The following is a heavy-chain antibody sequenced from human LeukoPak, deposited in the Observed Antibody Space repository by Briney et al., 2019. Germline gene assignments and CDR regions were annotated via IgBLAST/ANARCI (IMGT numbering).Heavy chain of an antibody. CDR1: GYSFTSYW. CDR2: IYPGDSDT. Sequence: KFGESLKISCKSSGYSFTSYWIGWVRQMPGKGLEWMGIIYPGDSDTRYSPSFQGQVTISADKSISTAYLQWSSLKASDTAMYYCTRDAGYSSSWPIDYWGQGTLVTVSS. D-gene: IGHD6-13*01. CDR3: TRDAGYSSSWPIDY. J-gene: IGHJ4*02. V-gene: IGHV5-51*01.